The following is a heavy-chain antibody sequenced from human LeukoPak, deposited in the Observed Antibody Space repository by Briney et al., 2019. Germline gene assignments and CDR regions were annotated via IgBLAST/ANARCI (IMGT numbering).Heavy chain of an antibody. J-gene: IGHJ4*02. CDR2: INASGGST. Sequence: ASVTVSCKASGYTFTSYYMHWLRPAPGQGLEWMGIINASGGSTSYAQKFQGRVTMTRHTSTSTVYMELSSLRSEDTAVYYCAIVGPKQLGVRGPFDYWGQGTLVTVSS. D-gene: IGHD6-13*01. V-gene: IGHV1-46*03. CDR1: GYTFTSYY. CDR3: AIVGPKQLGVRGPFDY.